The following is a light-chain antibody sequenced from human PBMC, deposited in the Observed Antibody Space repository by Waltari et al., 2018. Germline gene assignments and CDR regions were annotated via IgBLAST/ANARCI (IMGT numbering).Light chain of an antibody. CDR1: QSVFNDY. V-gene: IGKV3-20*01. CDR3: QQYGSSVMYT. J-gene: IGKJ2*01. CDR2: GAS. Sequence: VLTQSPATLSLSPGEKPTLPCGARQSVFNDYLAWYQQKSGQAPRLLIYGASTRATGIPDRFSGSGSGTDFTLTISGLEPEDSAVYYCQQYGSSVMYTFGQGTKLEIK.